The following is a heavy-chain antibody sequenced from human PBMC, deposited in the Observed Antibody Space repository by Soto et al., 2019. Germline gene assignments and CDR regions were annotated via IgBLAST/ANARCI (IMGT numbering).Heavy chain of an antibody. V-gene: IGHV3-7*01. CDR1: GFTLSDYW. D-gene: IGHD1-1*01. CDR2: IEQAGSAI. J-gene: IGHJ3*02. CDR3: HITTTAFVI. Sequence: EVQLVESGGGLVQPGGSLRLSCAASGFTLSDYWMSWVRQAPGKGLEWVANIEQAGSAIYYVDCMEGRFTISRHNAKKSLFLQMNSLRAEDTAVYYCHITTTAFVIWGQGTLVTVSS.